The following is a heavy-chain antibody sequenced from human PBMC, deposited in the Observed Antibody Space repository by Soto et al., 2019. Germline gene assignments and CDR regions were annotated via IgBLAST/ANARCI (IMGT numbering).Heavy chain of an antibody. CDR1: GGSISSGYYY. J-gene: IGHJ6*02. CDR2: IYYSGNT. Sequence: PSLTCSVSGGSISSGYYYWSWIRQPPGKGLEWIANIYYSGNTYYNPSLKSRLIISIDTSKNQFSLKMGPATDADTAVDYCASSSRYGMDVWGQGTTVTVSS. CDR3: ASSSRYGMDV. V-gene: IGHV4-30-4*01.